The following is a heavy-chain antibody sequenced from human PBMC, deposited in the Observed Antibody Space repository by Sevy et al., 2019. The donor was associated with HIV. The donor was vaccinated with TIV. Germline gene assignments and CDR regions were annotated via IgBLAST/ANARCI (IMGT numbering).Heavy chain of an antibody. Sequence: GGSLRLSCAASGFTFSSYAMHWVRQAPGKGLEWVAVISYDGSNKYYADSVKGRFTISRDNSKNTLYLQMNSLRAGDTAVYYCARDRRTIFGVAADYYYGMDVWGQGTTVTVSS. J-gene: IGHJ6*02. CDR3: ARDRRTIFGVAADYYYGMDV. CDR1: GFTFSSYA. V-gene: IGHV3-30*04. CDR2: ISYDGSNK. D-gene: IGHD3-3*01.